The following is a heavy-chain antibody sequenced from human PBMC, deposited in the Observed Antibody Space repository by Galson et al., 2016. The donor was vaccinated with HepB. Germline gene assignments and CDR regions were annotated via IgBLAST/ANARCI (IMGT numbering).Heavy chain of an antibody. CDR3: ARATYYYYYGMDV. D-gene: IGHD4-11*01. V-gene: IGHV4-59*01. J-gene: IGHJ6*02. CDR2: IYYSGST. Sequence: GKGLEWIGYIYYSGSTNYNPSLYNPSLKSRVTISIDTSKNQFSLKLSSVTAADTAVYYCARATYYYYYGMDVWGQGTTVTVSS.